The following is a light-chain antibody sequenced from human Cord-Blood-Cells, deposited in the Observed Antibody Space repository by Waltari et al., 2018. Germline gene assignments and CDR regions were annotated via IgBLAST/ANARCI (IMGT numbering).Light chain of an antibody. CDR1: SSDVGGYNY. CDR2: DVS. CDR3: SSYTSSSTHVV. J-gene: IGLJ2*01. Sequence: QSALTQPASVSGSPGQSITISCTGTSSDVGGYNYVSWYHQHPVKAPKLMIYDVSNRPSGVSNRFSGSKSGNTSSLTISGLQAEDEADYSCSSYTSSSTHVVFGGGTKLTVL. V-gene: IGLV2-14*01.